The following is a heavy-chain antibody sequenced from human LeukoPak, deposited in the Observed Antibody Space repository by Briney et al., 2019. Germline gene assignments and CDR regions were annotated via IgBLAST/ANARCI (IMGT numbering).Heavy chain of an antibody. CDR1: EFTFSRFF. D-gene: IGHD6-19*01. V-gene: IGHV3-30-3*01. Sequence: GGSLRLSCAASEFTFSRFFIHWVRQAPGKGLEWVAVVSYDGNNKYYADSVKGRFTISRDNSKNTLYLQMNSLRAEDTAVYYCARDSADSSGWYGDYWGQGTLVTVSS. CDR2: VSYDGNNK. CDR3: ARDSADSSGWYGDY. J-gene: IGHJ4*02.